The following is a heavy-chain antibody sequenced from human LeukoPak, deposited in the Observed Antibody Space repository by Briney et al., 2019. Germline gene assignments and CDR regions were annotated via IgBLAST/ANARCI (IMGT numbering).Heavy chain of an antibody. D-gene: IGHD3-10*01. CDR1: GFTYSSYR. Sequence: GGSLRLSCAASGFTYSSYRIHWVRQAPGKGLEWVAVIWHDGRNKYYADSVKGRFTISRDNSKNTVLLQMNSLRAEDTAIYYCATDSGSDEVIHYWGQGTLVTVSS. J-gene: IGHJ4*02. CDR3: ATDSGSDEVIHY. CDR2: IWHDGRNK. V-gene: IGHV3-33*01.